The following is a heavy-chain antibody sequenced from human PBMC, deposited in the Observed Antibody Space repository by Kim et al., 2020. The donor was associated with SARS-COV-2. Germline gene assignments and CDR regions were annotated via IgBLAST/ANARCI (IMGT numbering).Heavy chain of an antibody. CDR3: ASCLRLVPPNNWFDP. Sequence: SETLSLTCTVSGGSISSSSYYWGWIRQPPGKGLEWIGSIYYSGSTYYNPSLKSRVTISVDTSKNQFSLKLSSVTAADTAVYYCASCLRLVPPNNWFDPWG. CDR1: GGSISSSSYY. CDR2: IYYSGST. J-gene: IGHJ5*02. V-gene: IGHV4-39*01. D-gene: IGHD6-19*01.